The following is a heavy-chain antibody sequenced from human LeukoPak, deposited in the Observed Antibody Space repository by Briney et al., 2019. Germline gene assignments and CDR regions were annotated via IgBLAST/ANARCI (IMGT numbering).Heavy chain of an antibody. V-gene: IGHV4-59*08. CDR1: GGSFSGYY. J-gene: IGHJ4*02. Sequence: SETLSLTCAVYGGSFSGYYWSWIRQPPGKGLEWIGYIYYSGSTNYNPSLKSRVTISVDTSKNQFSLKLSSVTAADTAVYYCARSPGFDYDFWSGHFDYWGQGTLVTVSS. CDR3: ARSPGFDYDFWSGHFDY. CDR2: IYYSGST. D-gene: IGHD3-3*01.